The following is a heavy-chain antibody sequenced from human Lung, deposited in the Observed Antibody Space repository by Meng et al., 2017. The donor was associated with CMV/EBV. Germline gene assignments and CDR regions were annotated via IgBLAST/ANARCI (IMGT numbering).Heavy chain of an antibody. Sequence: GGSLRLXCAASGFTFSTYAMSWVRQAPGKGLEWVSLIHNDVIHYADSVKGRFTITRDNSKNSLYLQLNSLRAEDTALYYCAKGGGRYYDDAFDVWGQGTRVTVAS. D-gene: IGHD2/OR15-2a*01. V-gene: IGHV3-23*03. CDR1: GFTFSTYA. CDR3: AKGGGRYYDDAFDV. CDR2: IHNDVI. J-gene: IGHJ3*01.